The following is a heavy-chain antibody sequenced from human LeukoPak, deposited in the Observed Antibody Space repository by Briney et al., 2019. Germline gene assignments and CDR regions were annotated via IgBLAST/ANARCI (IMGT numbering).Heavy chain of an antibody. CDR1: VDSISSYY. CDR2: IHYSGST. D-gene: IGHD3-3*01. Sequence: SETLSLTCSVSVDSISSYYWTWIRQPPGKALEWIGYIHYSGSTKYNPSLTSRVTLSIDTSKNQFSLKLSSVTAADTAVYYCAREVRDDFWSGHTIGFDYWGQGTLVTVSS. V-gene: IGHV4-59*01. J-gene: IGHJ4*02. CDR3: AREVRDDFWSGHTIGFDY.